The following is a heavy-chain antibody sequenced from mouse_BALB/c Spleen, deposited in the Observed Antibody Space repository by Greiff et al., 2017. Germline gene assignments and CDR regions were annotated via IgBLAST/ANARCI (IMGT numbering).Heavy chain of an antibody. CDR1: GFTFSSYY. CDR3: ARRDYDFDWYFDV. Sequence: EVQRVESGGGLVKLGGSLKLSCAASGFTFSSYYMSWVRQTPEKRLELVAAINSNGGSTYYPDTVKGRFTISRDNAKNTLYLQMSSLKSEDTALYYCARRDYDFDWYFDVWGAGTTVTVSS. CDR2: INSNGGST. D-gene: IGHD2-4*01. J-gene: IGHJ1*01. V-gene: IGHV5-6-2*01.